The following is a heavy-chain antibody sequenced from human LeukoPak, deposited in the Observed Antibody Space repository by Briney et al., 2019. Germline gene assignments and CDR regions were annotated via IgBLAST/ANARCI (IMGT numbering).Heavy chain of an antibody. Sequence: PGGSLRLSCAASGFTFSSYAMHWVRQAPGKGLEWVAVISYGGSNKYYADSVKGRFTISRDNSKNTLYLQMNSLRAEDTAVYYCASPLRDYWGQGTLVTVSS. CDR1: GFTFSSYA. D-gene: IGHD2-15*01. V-gene: IGHV3-30-3*01. CDR2: ISYGGSNK. CDR3: ASPLRDY. J-gene: IGHJ4*02.